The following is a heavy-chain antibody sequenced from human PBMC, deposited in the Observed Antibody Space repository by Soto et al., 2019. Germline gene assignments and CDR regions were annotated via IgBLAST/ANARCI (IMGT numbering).Heavy chain of an antibody. J-gene: IGHJ4*02. CDR2: IYTSGST. V-gene: IGHV4-4*07. Sequence: LSLTCTVSGGSISSYYWSWIRQPAGKGLEWIGRIYTSGSTNYNPSLKSRVTMSVDTSKNQFSLKLSSVTAADTAVYYCARGSYTYGYPGFDHWGQGTLVTVSS. D-gene: IGHD5-18*01. CDR1: GGSISSYY. CDR3: ARGSYTYGYPGFDH.